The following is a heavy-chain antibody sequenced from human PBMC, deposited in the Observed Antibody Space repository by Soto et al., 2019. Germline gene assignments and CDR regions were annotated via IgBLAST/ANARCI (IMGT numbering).Heavy chain of an antibody. Sequence: SVKGRFTISRDNAKNSLYLQMNSLRDEDTAVYYCAREGSSGLDWGQGTLVTVSS. D-gene: IGHD6-19*01. V-gene: IGHV3-48*02. CDR3: AREGSSGLD. J-gene: IGHJ4*02.